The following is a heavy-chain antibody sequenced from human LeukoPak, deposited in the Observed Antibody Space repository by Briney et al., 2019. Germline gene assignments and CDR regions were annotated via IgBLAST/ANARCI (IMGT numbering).Heavy chain of an antibody. D-gene: IGHD2-15*01. J-gene: IGHJ1*01. Sequence: PGGSLRLSCAASGFTFSTYSMNWVRQAPGKGLEWVSSISSSSDYINYADSVKGRFTISRDNAKNSLYLQMNSLRGEDTAVYYCARAYCSSGSCYNQHWGQGTLVTVSS. V-gene: IGHV3-21*01. CDR2: ISSSSDYI. CDR3: ARAYCSSGSCYNQH. CDR1: GFTFSTYS.